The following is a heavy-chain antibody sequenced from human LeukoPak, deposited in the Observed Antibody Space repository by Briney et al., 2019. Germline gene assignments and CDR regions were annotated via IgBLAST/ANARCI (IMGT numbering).Heavy chain of an antibody. Sequence: GSLRLSCAASGFTFSSYSMNWVRQAPGKGLEWVSHITASGTAMFYADSVKGRFTISRGNSKNTLYLQMNSLRAEDTAVYYCAKDLYYGGNSDWGAFDIWGQGTMVTVSS. V-gene: IGHV3-23*01. J-gene: IGHJ3*02. D-gene: IGHD4-23*01. CDR2: ITASGTAM. CDR3: AKDLYYGGNSDWGAFDI. CDR1: GFTFSSYS.